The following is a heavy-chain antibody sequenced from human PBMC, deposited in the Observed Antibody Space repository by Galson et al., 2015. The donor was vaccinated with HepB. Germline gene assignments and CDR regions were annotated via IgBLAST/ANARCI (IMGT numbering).Heavy chain of an antibody. CDR2: INAGNGNT. J-gene: IGHJ5*02. V-gene: IGHV1-3*01. Sequence: SVKVSCKASGYTFTSYAMHWVRQAPGQRLEWMGWINAGNGNTKYSQKFQGRVTITRDTSASTAYMELSSLRSEDTAVYYCARARQWLGGGWFDPWGQGTLVTVSS. CDR3: ARARQWLGGGWFDP. CDR1: GYTFTSYA. D-gene: IGHD6-19*01.